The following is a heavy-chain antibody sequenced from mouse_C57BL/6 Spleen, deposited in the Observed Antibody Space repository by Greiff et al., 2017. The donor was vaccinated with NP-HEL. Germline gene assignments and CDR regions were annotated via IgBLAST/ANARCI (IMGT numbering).Heavy chain of an antibody. V-gene: IGHV1-53*01. CDR2: INPSNGGT. D-gene: IGHD2-3*01. Sequence: VQLQQPGTELVKPGASVKLSCKASGYTFTSYWMHWVKQRPGQGLEWIGNINPSNGGTNYNEKFKSKATLTVDKSSSTAYMQLSSLTSEDSAVYYCARYEAYDGYYRDYWGQGTSVTVSS. CDR1: GYTFTSYW. J-gene: IGHJ4*01. CDR3: ARYEAYDGYYRDY.